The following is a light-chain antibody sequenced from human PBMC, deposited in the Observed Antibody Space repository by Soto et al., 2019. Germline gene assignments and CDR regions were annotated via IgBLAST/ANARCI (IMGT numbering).Light chain of an antibody. V-gene: IGKV1-9*01. CDR3: QQLNSYPWT. Sequence: IQLTQSPSSLSASVGDRVTITCRASQGIRDYLAWYQQKPGKAPKLLIYAASVLEIGVPSRFSGSGSGTDFTLTISSLQPEDFATYYCQQLNSYPWTFGQGTKVDVK. J-gene: IGKJ1*01. CDR1: QGIRDY. CDR2: AAS.